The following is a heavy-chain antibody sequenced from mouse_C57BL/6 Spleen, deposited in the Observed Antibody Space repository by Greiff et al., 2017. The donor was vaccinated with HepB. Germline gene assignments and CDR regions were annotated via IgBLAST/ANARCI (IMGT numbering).Heavy chain of an antibody. CDR2: IYPRSGNT. V-gene: IGHV1-81*01. J-gene: IGHJ2*01. D-gene: IGHD2-4*01. CDR3: ARDHDYSYFDD. Sequence: QVQLKQSGAELARPGASVKLSCKASGYTFTSYGISWVKQRTGQGLEWIGEIYPRSGNTYYNEKFKGKATLTADKSSSTAYMELRSLTSEDSAVYFCARDHDYSYFDDWGQGTTLTVSS. CDR1: GYTFTSYG.